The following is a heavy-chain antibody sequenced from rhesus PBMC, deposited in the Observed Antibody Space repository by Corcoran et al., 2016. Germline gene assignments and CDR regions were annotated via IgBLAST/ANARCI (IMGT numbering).Heavy chain of an antibody. Sequence: EVQLVQSGAEVKRTGESLKISCKNYGYSFTSYWTSWVRQVTGKGLEWLGALHPSDSYTRYCPSFQGQVTISADKSISTPYLQWSSLKASDSSTYYCAKASGDLRYFDLWCPGTPITISS. CDR1: GYSFTSYW. CDR2: LHPSDSYT. CDR3: AKASGDLRYFDL. V-gene: IGHV5-2*01. J-gene: IGHJ2*01. D-gene: IGHD7-45*01.